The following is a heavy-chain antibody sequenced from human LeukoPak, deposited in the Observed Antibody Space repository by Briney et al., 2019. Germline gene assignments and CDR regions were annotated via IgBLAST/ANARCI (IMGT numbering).Heavy chain of an antibody. V-gene: IGHV1-8*01. CDR2: MNPNSGNT. CDR1: GYTFTSYD. Sequence: GASVKVSCKASGYTFTSYDINWVRQATGQGLEWMGWMNPNSGNTGYAQKFQGRVTMTRNTSISTAYMELSSLRSEDTAVYYCARGSRYEWELQPYAFDIWGQGTMATVS. CDR3: ARGSRYEWELQPYAFDI. D-gene: IGHD1-26*01. J-gene: IGHJ3*02.